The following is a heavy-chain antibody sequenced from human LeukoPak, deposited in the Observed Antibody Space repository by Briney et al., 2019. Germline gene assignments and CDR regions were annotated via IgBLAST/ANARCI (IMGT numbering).Heavy chain of an antibody. J-gene: IGHJ4*02. Sequence: GGSLRLSCAASGFTFSSYSMNWVRQAPGKGLEWVAVISYDGSNKYYADSVKGRFTISRDNSKNTLYLQMNSLRAEDTAVYYCAKGQRSSIYYDFWSGYQPIDYWGQGTLVTVSS. V-gene: IGHV3-30*18. CDR1: GFTFSSYS. D-gene: IGHD3-3*01. CDR3: AKGQRSSIYYDFWSGYQPIDY. CDR2: ISYDGSNK.